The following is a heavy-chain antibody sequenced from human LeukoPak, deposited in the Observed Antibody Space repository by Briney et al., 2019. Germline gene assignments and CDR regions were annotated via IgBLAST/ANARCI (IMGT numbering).Heavy chain of an antibody. CDR1: GFTFSSYA. J-gene: IGHJ1*01. CDR2: ISGSGGST. Sequence: GGSLRLSCAASGFTFSSYAMSWVRQAPGKGLEWVSAISGSGGSTYYADSVKGRFTISRDNSKNTLYLQMNSLRAEDTAVYYCAKERYSSSWYSAEYFQHWGQGTLVTVSS. V-gene: IGHV3-23*01. D-gene: IGHD6-13*01. CDR3: AKERYSSSWYSAEYFQH.